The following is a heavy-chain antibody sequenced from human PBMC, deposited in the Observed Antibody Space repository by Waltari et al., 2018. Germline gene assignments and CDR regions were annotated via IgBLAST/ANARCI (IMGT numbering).Heavy chain of an antibody. Sequence: QVQLQESGPGLVKPSETLSLTCTVSGGSISSYYWSWIRQPPGRGLEWIGYIYYSGSTNYNPSLKSRVTISVDTSKNQFSLKLSSVTAADTAVYYCARVHRDPIWSGYYTGVKFDYWGQGTLVTVSS. CDR2: IYYSGST. V-gene: IGHV4-59*01. D-gene: IGHD3-3*01. CDR3: ARVHRDPIWSGYYTGVKFDY. J-gene: IGHJ4*02. CDR1: GGSISSYY.